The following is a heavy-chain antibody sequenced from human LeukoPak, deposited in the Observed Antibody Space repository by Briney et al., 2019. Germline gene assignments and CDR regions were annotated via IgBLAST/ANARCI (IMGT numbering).Heavy chain of an antibody. CDR2: ISYDGSNK. D-gene: IGHD3-16*02. J-gene: IGHJ4*02. V-gene: IGHV3-30*03. CDR3: ARSSTYDYVWGSYLSPEFDY. Sequence: QAGGSLRLSCAASGFTFSSYGMHWVRQAPGKGLEWVAVISYDGSNKYYADSVKGRFTISRDNSKNTLYLQMSSLRAEDTAVYYCARSSTYDYVWGSYLSPEFDYWGQGTLVTVSS. CDR1: GFTFSSYG.